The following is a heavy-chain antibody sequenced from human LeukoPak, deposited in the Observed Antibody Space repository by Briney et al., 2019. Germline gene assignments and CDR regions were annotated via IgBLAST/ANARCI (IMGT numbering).Heavy chain of an antibody. D-gene: IGHD6-13*01. CDR3: AKARDSNIWYPFDY. CDR2: IYYSGST. Sequence: SETLSLTCTVPAGSISSNYWNWIRLPPGRGLKWIGYIYYSGSTHYNPSLKSRVTISLDTSKSQFSLKLTSVTAADTAVYYCAKARDSNIWYPFDYWGQGTLVTVSS. CDR1: AGSISSNY. V-gene: IGHV4-59*01. J-gene: IGHJ4*02.